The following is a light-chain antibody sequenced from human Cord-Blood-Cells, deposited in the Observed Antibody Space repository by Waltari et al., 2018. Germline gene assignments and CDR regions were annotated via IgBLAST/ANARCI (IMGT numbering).Light chain of an antibody. CDR1: TSDVGGYNY. V-gene: IGLV2-8*01. Sequence: QSALTQPPSASGSPGQSVTISCTGTTSDVGGYNYFSWYQQHPGKAPTLMIYEVSKRPSWVPDRFSGSKSGNTASLTVSGLQAEDEADYYCSSYAGSNNWVFGGGTKLTVL. CDR3: SSYAGSNNWV. J-gene: IGLJ3*02. CDR2: EVS.